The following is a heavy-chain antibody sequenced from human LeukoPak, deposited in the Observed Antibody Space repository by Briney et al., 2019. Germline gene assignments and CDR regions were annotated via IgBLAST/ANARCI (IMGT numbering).Heavy chain of an antibody. D-gene: IGHD3-9*01. CDR3: ARPVLRYFDWLADAFDI. Sequence: GGSLRLSCATSGFAFSSFAMSWVRQAPGKGLDWVSAISGSGGSTYYAESVKGRFTISRDNSKNTLYLQMNSLRAEDTAVYYCARPVLRYFDWLADAFDIWGQGTMVTVSS. J-gene: IGHJ3*02. V-gene: IGHV3-23*01. CDR1: GFAFSSFA. CDR2: ISGSGGST.